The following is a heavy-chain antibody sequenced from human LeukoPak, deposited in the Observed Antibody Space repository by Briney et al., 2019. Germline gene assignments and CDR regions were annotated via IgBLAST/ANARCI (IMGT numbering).Heavy chain of an antibody. D-gene: IGHD2-2*01. Sequence: PGGSLRLSCAASGFTFSLYAMSWVRQAPGKGPEWVLSISGYGDNIYYADSVKGRFTLSRDNSKSTLYLQMFSLRAEDTAVYYCARCPAGLYYYYYMDVWGKGTTVTVSS. CDR2: ISGYGDNI. CDR1: GFTFSLYA. CDR3: ARCPAGLYYYYYMDV. J-gene: IGHJ6*03. V-gene: IGHV3-23*01.